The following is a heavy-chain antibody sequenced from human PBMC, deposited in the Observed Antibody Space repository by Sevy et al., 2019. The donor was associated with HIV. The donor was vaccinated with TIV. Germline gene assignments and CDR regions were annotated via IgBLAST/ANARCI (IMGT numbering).Heavy chain of an antibody. V-gene: IGHV5-51*01. CDR2: IYPDDSDV. CDR3: SRRVYDTTGYPQYYFDY. Sequence: GESLKISCKGSGYRFTSYWIAWVRQVPGKGLEWLGIIYPDDSDVRYSPSLQGPVTISVAKSISTAYLQWSSLKASDTAMYFCSRRVYDTTGYPQYYFDYWGRGTLVTVSS. D-gene: IGHD3-22*01. CDR1: GYRFTSYW. J-gene: IGHJ4*02.